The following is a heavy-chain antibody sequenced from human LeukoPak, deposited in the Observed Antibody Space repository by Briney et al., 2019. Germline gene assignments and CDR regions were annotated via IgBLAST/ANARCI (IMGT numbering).Heavy chain of an antibody. V-gene: IGHV3-30*02. CDR3: AKSRLSGINDAFDI. CDR1: GSTFSTYA. CDR2: IRYDGSNK. J-gene: IGHJ3*02. Sequence: GGSLRLSCAASGSTFSTYAMHWVRQAPGKGLEWVAFIRYDGSNKYYADSVKGRFTISRDNSKNTLYLQMNSLRAEDTALYYCAKSRLSGINDAFDIWGQGTMVTVSS. D-gene: IGHD3-3*01.